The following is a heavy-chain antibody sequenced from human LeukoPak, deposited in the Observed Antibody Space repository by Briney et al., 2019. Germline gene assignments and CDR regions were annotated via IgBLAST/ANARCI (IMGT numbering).Heavy chain of an antibody. CDR2: IYYSGST. J-gene: IGHJ5*02. D-gene: IGHD1-26*01. Sequence: SETLSLTCTVSGGSISSSSYYWGWIRQPPGKGLEWIGSIYYSGSTYYNPSLKSRVTISVDTSKNQFSLKLSSVTAADTAVYYCASTPRIVDGSYPHPWGQGTLVTVSS. V-gene: IGHV4-39*01. CDR3: ASTPRIVDGSYPHP. CDR1: GGSISSSSYY.